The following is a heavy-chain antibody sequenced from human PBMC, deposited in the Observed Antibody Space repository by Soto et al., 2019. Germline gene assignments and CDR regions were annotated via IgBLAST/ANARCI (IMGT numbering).Heavy chain of an antibody. Sequence: GGSLRLSCAASGFTFSSYAMSWVRQAPGRGLEWVSAISGSGGSTYYADSVKGRFTISRDNSKNTLYLQMNSLRAEDTAVYYCARGSGWLVNYYFDYWGQGTLVTVSS. J-gene: IGHJ4*02. D-gene: IGHD6-19*01. CDR1: GFTFSSYA. V-gene: IGHV3-23*01. CDR3: ARGSGWLVNYYFDY. CDR2: ISGSGGST.